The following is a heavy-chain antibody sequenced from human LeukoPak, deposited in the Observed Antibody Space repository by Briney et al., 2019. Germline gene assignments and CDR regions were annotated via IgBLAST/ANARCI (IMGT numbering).Heavy chain of an antibody. J-gene: IGHJ4*02. Sequence: PGGSLRLSCAASGFTFSSYAMSWVRQAPGKGLEWVSAISGSGGSTYYADSVKGRFTISRDNSKNTLYLQMNSLRAEDTAVYYCAKDHYIVVVTAIRGGVDYWGQGTLVTVSS. CDR2: ISGSGGST. CDR1: GFTFSSYA. CDR3: AKDHYIVVVTAIRGGVDY. D-gene: IGHD2-21*02. V-gene: IGHV3-23*01.